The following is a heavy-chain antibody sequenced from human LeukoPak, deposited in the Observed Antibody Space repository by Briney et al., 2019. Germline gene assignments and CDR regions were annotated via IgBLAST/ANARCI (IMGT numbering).Heavy chain of an antibody. D-gene: IGHD3-16*01. CDR2: INTDGSII. J-gene: IGHJ4*02. V-gene: IGHV3-74*01. CDR3: AKEVLSREGY. CDR1: GFTFSSYA. Sequence: PGGSLRLSCAASGFTFSSYAMSWVRQAPGKGLVWVSRINTDGSIINYADSVKGRFTISRDNARNTLYLQMNSLRAEDTAVYYCAKEVLSREGYWGQGTLVTVSS.